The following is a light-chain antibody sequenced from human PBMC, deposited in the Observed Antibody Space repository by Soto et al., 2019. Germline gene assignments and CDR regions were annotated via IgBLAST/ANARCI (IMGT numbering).Light chain of an antibody. CDR3: ASWDESLRGWV. CDR1: SSNIGSNS. CDR2: GND. V-gene: IGLV1-44*01. J-gene: IGLJ3*02. Sequence: QPVLTQPPSASGTPGQSVTISCSGSSSNIGSNSVNWYRQLPGTAPKLLIYGNDQRPSGVPDRVSGSTSGTSASLAISGLQSEDEADYYCASWDESLRGWVFGGGTKLTVL.